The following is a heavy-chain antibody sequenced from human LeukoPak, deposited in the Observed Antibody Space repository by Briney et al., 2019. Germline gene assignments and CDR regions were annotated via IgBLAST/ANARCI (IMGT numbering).Heavy chain of an antibody. CDR3: ARDAPSGFGVVIHYYYGMDV. V-gene: IGHV4-30-2*01. Sequence: SETLSLTCAVSGGSISSGGYSWSWIRQPPGKGLEWIGYIYHSGSTYYNPSLKSRVTMSVDTSKNQFSLKLSSVTAADTAVYYCARDAPSGFGVVIHYYYGMDVWGQGTTVTVSS. D-gene: IGHD3-3*01. J-gene: IGHJ6*02. CDR2: IYHSGST. CDR1: GGSISSGGYS.